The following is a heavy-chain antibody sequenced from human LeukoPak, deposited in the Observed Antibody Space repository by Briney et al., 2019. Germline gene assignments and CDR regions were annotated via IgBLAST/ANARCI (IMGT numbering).Heavy chain of an antibody. CDR2: INPSGGST. Sequence: ASVKVSCKASGYTFTSYYMHWVRQAPGQGLEWMGIINPSGGSTSYAQKFQGRVTMTRDTSTSTVYMELSSLRSEDTAVYYCARGGPGSSGWYVIYDDHWGQGTLVTVSS. CDR3: ARGGPGSSGWYVIYDDH. J-gene: IGHJ4*02. V-gene: IGHV1-46*01. D-gene: IGHD6-19*01. CDR1: GYTFTSYY.